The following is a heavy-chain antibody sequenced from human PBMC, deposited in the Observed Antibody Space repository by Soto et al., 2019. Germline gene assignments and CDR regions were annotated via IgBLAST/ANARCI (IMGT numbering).Heavy chain of an antibody. J-gene: IGHJ6*02. CDR3: AKDKSNEELSVYYYNGLDV. CDR2: ISWNSGKI. Sequence: LRLSCEACGFAFEDHAMHWVRQVPGKGLEWVSSISWNSGKIGYAGSVKGRFTISRDNAKNFVYLQMNSLRTEDTALYYCAKDKSNEELSVYYYNGLDVWGQGTTVTVSS. D-gene: IGHD1-7*01. CDR1: GFAFEDHA. V-gene: IGHV3-9*01.